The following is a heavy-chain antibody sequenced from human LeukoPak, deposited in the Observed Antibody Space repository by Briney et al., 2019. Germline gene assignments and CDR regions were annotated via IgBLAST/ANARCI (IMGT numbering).Heavy chain of an antibody. D-gene: IGHD6-13*01. CDR3: ARDTIAAAGPNWFDP. CDR1: GYTFTRYG. Sequence: ASVKDSCKASGYTFTRYGISWVRQAPGQGLEWMGWISAYNGNTNYAQKLQGRVTMTTDTSTSTAYMELRSLRSDDTAVYYCARDTIAAAGPNWFDPWGQGTLVTVSS. J-gene: IGHJ5*02. CDR2: ISAYNGNT. V-gene: IGHV1-18*01.